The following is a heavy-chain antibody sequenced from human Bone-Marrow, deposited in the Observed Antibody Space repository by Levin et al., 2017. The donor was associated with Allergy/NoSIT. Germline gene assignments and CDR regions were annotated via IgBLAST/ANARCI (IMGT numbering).Heavy chain of an antibody. Sequence: GGSLRLSCKTSEDTFNIYGVTWVRRAPGRGLEWVGGIIPLSGSTSYSQNLRGRVTITADDSSNTVYLQVNSLKSEDTADYYCARLRSRGSGSPYYFDYWGQGTLVTVSS. J-gene: IGHJ4*02. CDR3: ARLRSRGSGSPYYFDY. D-gene: IGHD3-10*01. V-gene: IGHV1-69*01. CDR2: IIPLSGST. CDR1: EDTFNIYG.